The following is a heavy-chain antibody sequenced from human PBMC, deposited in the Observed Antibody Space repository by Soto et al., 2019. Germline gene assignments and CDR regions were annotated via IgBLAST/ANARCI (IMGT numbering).Heavy chain of an antibody. CDR1: GFTFSSYA. CDR3: AKDPIYYDSSGFHPANWFDP. D-gene: IGHD3-22*01. V-gene: IGHV3-23*01. CDR2: ISGSGGST. Sequence: GGSLRLSCAASGFTFSSYAMSWVRQAPGKGLEWVSAISGSGGSTYYADSVKGRFTISRDNSKNTLYLQMNSLRAEDTAVYYCAKDPIYYDSSGFHPANWFDPGGQGTRVTVSS. J-gene: IGHJ5*02.